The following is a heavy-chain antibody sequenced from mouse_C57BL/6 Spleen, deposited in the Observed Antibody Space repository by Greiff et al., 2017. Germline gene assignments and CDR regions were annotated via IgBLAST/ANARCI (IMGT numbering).Heavy chain of an antibody. CDR1: GFTFSSYA. Sequence: EVQLVESGGGLVKPGGSLKLSCAASGFTFSSYAMSWVRQTPEKRLEWVATISDGGSYTYYPDNVKGRFTISRDNAKNNLYLQMSHLKSEDTAMYYCARENTVVAPYYFDYWGQGTTLTVSS. CDR3: ARENTVVAPYYFDY. CDR2: ISDGGSYT. J-gene: IGHJ2*01. D-gene: IGHD1-1*01. V-gene: IGHV5-4*01.